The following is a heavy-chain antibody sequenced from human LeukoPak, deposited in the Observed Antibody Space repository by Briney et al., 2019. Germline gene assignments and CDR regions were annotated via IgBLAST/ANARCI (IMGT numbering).Heavy chain of an antibody. CDR3: ARDREVVVY. J-gene: IGHJ4*02. V-gene: IGHV3-7*03. CDR1: GFTFSRHW. CDR2: IRDDGSVK. D-gene: IGHD2-8*02. Sequence: GGSLRLSCAASGFTFSRHWMSWVRQAPGKGLEWVANIRDDGSVKYYVGSVKGRFTISRDNANNSLYLQMNSLGAEDTAVYYCARDREVVVYWGQGTLVTVSS.